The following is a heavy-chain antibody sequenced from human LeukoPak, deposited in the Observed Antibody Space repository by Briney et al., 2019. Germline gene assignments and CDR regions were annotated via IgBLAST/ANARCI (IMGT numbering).Heavy chain of an antibody. J-gene: IGHJ4*02. V-gene: IGHV3-15*01. CDR2: IKSKTDGGTT. CDR3: TGGYCTGTSCPDY. D-gene: IGHD2-2*01. Sequence: GGSLRLSCAASGFTFSKAWMSWVRQAPGKGLEWVGRIKSKTDGGTTDYAAPVKGRFTISRDDSKSMLYLQMNSLKTEDTALYYCTGGYCTGTSCPDYWGQGTLVTVSS. CDR1: GFTFSKAW.